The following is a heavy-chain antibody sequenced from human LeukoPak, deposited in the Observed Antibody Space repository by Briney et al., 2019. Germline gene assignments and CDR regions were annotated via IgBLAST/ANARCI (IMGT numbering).Heavy chain of an antibody. Sequence: HAGESLRLSCAASGFTLSTYWMSWVRQAPGKGLEWVSRISTDESSTTYADSVKGRFTISRDNAKSTLYLQMNSLRAEDTAVYYCARKLSGGPYFDYWGQGTLVTVSS. D-gene: IGHD1-1*01. V-gene: IGHV3-74*01. CDR3: ARKLSGGPYFDY. CDR1: GFTLSTYW. J-gene: IGHJ4*02. CDR2: ISTDESST.